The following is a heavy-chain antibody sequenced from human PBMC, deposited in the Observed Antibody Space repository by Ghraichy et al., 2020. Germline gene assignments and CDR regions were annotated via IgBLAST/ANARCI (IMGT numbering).Heavy chain of an antibody. D-gene: IGHD3-22*01. CDR3: ARVGPPHYYDSGDDAFDI. V-gene: IGHV3-48*02. Sequence: GGSLRLSCAASGFTFSSYSMNWVRQAPGKGLEWVSYISSSSSTIYYADSVKGRFTISRDNAKNSLYLQMNSLRDEDTAVYYCARVGPPHYYDSGDDAFDIWGQGTMVTVSS. CDR1: GFTFSSYS. CDR2: ISSSSSTI. J-gene: IGHJ3*02.